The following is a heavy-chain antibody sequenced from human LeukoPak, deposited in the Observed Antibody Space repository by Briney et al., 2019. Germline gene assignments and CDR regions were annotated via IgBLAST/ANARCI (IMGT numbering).Heavy chain of an antibody. J-gene: IGHJ5*02. CDR3: EREIRTRFGEHTP. V-gene: IGHV4-39*01. Sequence: SETLSLTCTVSGDSISSRNYYWPWLRQPPGKGLEWIWSIYCSRSTFYNPFLNSRVTISLHMSKSLFSLRLTSVTAADTAVYYCEREIRTRFGEHTPWGQGNLVSVSS. CDR2: IYCSRST. D-gene: IGHD3-10*01. CDR1: GDSISSRNYY.